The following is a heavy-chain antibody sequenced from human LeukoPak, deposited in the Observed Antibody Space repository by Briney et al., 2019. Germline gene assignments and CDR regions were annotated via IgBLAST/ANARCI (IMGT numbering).Heavy chain of an antibody. J-gene: IGHJ4*02. CDR2: INPNSGGT. D-gene: IGHD3-16*01. CDR1: GYTFTGYY. CDR3: ARARGWFGGVMGDY. V-gene: IGHV1-2*02. Sequence: ASVKVSCKASGYTFTGYYMHWVRQAPGQGLEWMGWINPNSGGTNYAQKFQGRVTMTRDTSISTAYMELSRLRSDDTAVYYCARARGWFGGVMGDYWGQGTLVTVSS.